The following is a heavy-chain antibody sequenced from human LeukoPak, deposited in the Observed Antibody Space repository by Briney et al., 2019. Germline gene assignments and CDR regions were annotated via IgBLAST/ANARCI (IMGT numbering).Heavy chain of an antibody. CDR1: VFTLCLYW. CDR3: ARSNQADDY. V-gene: IGHV3-74*01. Sequence: GGSLRLSCALCVFTLCLYWAHCVRGFRRGGVVCVARINPGGSSITYADSVKGRFTISRDNAKNTLYLQMDSLRAEDTGVYYCARSNQADDYWGQGTLVTVSS. CDR2: INPGGSSI. D-gene: IGHD1-14*01. J-gene: IGHJ4*02.